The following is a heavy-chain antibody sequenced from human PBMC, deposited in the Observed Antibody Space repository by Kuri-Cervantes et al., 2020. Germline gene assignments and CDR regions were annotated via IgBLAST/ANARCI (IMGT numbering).Heavy chain of an antibody. V-gene: IGHV1-46*01. CDR3: ARGHNIVVVPAAIPFDY. CDR1: GYTFTSYY. Sequence: ASVKVSCKASGYTFTSYYMHWVRQAPGQGLEWMGIINPSGGSTSYAQKFQGRVTVTRDTSTSTVYMELSSLRSEDTAVYYCARGHNIVVVPAAIPFDYWGQGTLVTVSS. D-gene: IGHD2-2*01. CDR2: INPSGGST. J-gene: IGHJ4*02.